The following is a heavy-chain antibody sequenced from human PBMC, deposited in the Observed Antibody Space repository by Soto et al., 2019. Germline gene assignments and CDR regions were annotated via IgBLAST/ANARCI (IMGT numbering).Heavy chain of an antibody. D-gene: IGHD6-13*01. CDR1: GGSISSYY. Sequence: SETLSLTCTVSGGSISSYYWSWIRQPPGKGLEWIGYIYYSGSTNYNPSLKSRVTISVDTSKNQFSLKLSSVTAADTAVYYCARDLRYSSSWYVKNWFDPWGQGTLVTVSS. CDR2: IYYSGST. J-gene: IGHJ5*02. CDR3: ARDLRYSSSWYVKNWFDP. V-gene: IGHV4-59*01.